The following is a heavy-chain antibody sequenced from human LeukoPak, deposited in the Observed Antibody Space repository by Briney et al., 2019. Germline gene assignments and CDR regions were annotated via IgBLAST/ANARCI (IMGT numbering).Heavy chain of an antibody. D-gene: IGHD5-18*01. CDR1: GFTFSSYG. V-gene: IGHV3-30*18. CDR3: AKDRRAWIQLWTFGY. CDR2: ISYDGSNK. J-gene: IGHJ4*02. Sequence: GGSLRLSCAASGFTFSSYGMHWVRQAPGKGLEWVAVISYDGSNKYYADSVKGRFTISRDNSKNTLYLQMSSLRAEDTAVYYCAKDRRAWIQLWTFGYWGQGTLVTVSS.